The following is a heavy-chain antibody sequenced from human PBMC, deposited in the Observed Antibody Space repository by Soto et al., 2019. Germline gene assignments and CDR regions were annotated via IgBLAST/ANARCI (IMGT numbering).Heavy chain of an antibody. J-gene: IGHJ4*02. D-gene: IGHD4-17*01. V-gene: IGHV4-4*02. CDR2: THHSGRT. CDR3: ARSEATVLDY. Sequence: QVQLQESGPGLVKPSGTLSLTCTVSGGSMSSSNWWNWVRQPPGKGLEWIGETHHSGRTNYNPSLKSRVTISVDKSKNHFSLKLSSVTAADTAVYSCARSEATVLDYWGQGTLVTVSS. CDR1: GGSMSSSNW.